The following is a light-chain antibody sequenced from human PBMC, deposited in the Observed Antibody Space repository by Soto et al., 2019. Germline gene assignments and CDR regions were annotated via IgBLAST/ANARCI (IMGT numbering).Light chain of an antibody. J-gene: IGKJ4*01. CDR3: QQYNKWPLT. Sequence: EIVLTQSPATLSLSPGERATLSCRASQSVTSNLAWYEQRPGQAPRLLIYDTSTRATGIPARISGSGSGTEFTLTISSLQSEDFAVYYCQQYNKWPLTFGGGTRVEI. V-gene: IGKV3-15*01. CDR2: DTS. CDR1: QSVTSN.